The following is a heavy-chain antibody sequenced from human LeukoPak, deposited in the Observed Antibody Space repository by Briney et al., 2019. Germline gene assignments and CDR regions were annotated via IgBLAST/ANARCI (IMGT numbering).Heavy chain of an antibody. J-gene: IGHJ6*03. Sequence: SETLSLTCTVSGGSISSGDYYWSWIRQPPGEGLEWIGYIYYNGNTKYNPSLWSRVTISIDTSRNQFSLNLNSVTAADTAVYYCARGGYYYLDVWGKGTTVTVSS. CDR2: IYYNGNT. CDR1: GGSISSGDYY. CDR3: ARGGYYYLDV. V-gene: IGHV4-61*08.